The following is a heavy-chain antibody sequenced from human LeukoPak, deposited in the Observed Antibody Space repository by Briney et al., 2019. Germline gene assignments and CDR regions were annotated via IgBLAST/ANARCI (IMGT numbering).Heavy chain of an antibody. CDR1: GYTFTSYD. Sequence: ASVKVSCKASGYTFTSYDINWVRQATGQGLEWKGWMNPNSGNTGYAQKLQGRVTMTTDTSTSTAYMELRSLRSDDTAVYYCARESGRGHDYGDPRSDYWGQGTLVTVSS. J-gene: IGHJ4*02. D-gene: IGHD4-17*01. CDR3: ARESGRGHDYGDPRSDY. V-gene: IGHV1-8*01. CDR2: MNPNSGNT.